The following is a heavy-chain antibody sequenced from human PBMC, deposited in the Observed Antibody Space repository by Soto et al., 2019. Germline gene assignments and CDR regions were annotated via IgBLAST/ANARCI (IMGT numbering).Heavy chain of an antibody. J-gene: IGHJ1*01. CDR3: ARSTNKSPQN. Sequence: EVQLVESGGGVVQPGGSLRLSCAASGFTFQSYWMHWVRQAPGKGLVWVSSIRTDASSTSYADPVKGCFTISRDNAKNKLYLQMNSVRAEYTAVYYCARSTNKSPQNWGQGTLVTVSP. CDR2: IRTDASST. CDR1: GFTFQSYW. V-gene: IGHV3-74*01.